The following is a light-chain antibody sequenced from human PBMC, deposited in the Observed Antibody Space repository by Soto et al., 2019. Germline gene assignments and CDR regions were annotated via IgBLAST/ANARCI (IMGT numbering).Light chain of an antibody. CDR1: QAISNY. J-gene: IGKJ3*01. CDR2: AAS. CDR3: QKDNSGPL. Sequence: DIQMTQSPSSLSASVGDRVTITCRASQAISNYVAWYQQKPGKVPKLLIYAASTLQSGVPSRFSGSGSGTDFTLTISSLQPEDVATYYCQKDNSGPLFGPGTKVDIK. V-gene: IGKV1-27*01.